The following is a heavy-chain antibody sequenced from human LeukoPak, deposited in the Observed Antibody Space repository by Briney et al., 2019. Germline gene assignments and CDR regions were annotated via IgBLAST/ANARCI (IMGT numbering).Heavy chain of an antibody. D-gene: IGHD3-3*01. V-gene: IGHV3-23*01. J-gene: IGHJ6*02. Sequence: GGSLRLSCAASGFTFSSYAMSWVRQAPGKGLEWASAISGSGGSTYYADSVKGRFTISRDNSKNTLYLQMNSLRAEDTAVYYCARVFPAYYYGMDVWGQGTTVTVSS. CDR3: ARVFPAYYYGMDV. CDR1: GFTFSSYA. CDR2: ISGSGGST.